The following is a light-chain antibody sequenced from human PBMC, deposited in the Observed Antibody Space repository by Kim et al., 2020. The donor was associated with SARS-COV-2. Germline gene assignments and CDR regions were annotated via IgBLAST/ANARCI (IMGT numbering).Light chain of an antibody. CDR2: GAS. CDR1: QSVSSSY. J-gene: IGKJ4*01. Sequence: EIVLTQSPGTLSLSPGERATLSCRASQSVSSSYLAWYQQKPGQAPRLLIYGASSRASDIPGRFSGSGSGTDFTLTISSLQPEDFAVYYCQQYNNSPPITFGPGTKVEIK. CDR3: QQYNNSPPIT. V-gene: IGKV3-20*01.